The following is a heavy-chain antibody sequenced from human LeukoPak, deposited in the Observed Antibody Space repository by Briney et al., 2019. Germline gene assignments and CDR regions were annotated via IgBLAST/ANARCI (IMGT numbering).Heavy chain of an antibody. J-gene: IGHJ4*02. CDR1: GFTLSSYW. CDR3: ARRQGSYFDTSGYYYG. CDR2: IKQDGSEK. V-gene: IGHV3-7*01. Sequence: GGSLRLSCAASGFTLSSYWMSWVRQAPGKGLEGVANIKQDGSEKYYVDSVKGRFTISRDNAKNSLYLQMNSLRAEDTAVYYCARRQGSYFDTSGYYYGWGQGTLVTVSS. D-gene: IGHD3-22*01.